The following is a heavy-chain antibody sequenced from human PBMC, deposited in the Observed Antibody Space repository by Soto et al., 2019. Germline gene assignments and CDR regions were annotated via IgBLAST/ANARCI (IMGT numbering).Heavy chain of an antibody. V-gene: IGHV1-18*01. Sequence: QVQLVQSGAEVKKPGASVKVSCKASGYTFTSYGISWVRQAPGQGLEWMGWISAYNGNTNYAQKLQGRVTMTTDTSTSTAYMELRSLTSDDTAVYYCARSMVRGEAAYYYYGIDVWGQGTTVTVSS. CDR2: ISAYNGNT. CDR1: GYTFTSYG. CDR3: ARSMVRGEAAYYYYGIDV. J-gene: IGHJ6*02. D-gene: IGHD3-10*01.